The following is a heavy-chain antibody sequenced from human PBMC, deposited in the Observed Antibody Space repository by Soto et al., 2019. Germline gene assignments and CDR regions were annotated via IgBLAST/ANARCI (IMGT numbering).Heavy chain of an antibody. V-gene: IGHV3-21*01. D-gene: IGHD2-15*01. Sequence: PGGSLRLSCAASGFTFSSYSMNWVRQAPGKGLEWVSSISSSSSYIYYADSVKGRFTISRDNAKNSLYLQMNSLRAEDTAVYYCARPSCSGGSCYFEEYYYYYMDVWGKGTTVTVS. CDR3: ARPSCSGGSCYFEEYYYYYMDV. CDR1: GFTFSSYS. CDR2: ISSSSSYI. J-gene: IGHJ6*03.